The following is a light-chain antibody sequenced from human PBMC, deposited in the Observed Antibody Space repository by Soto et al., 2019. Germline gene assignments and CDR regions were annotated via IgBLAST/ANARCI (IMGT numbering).Light chain of an antibody. Sequence: QSALTQPHSVSGSPGQSVTISCTGTGTDVGAYDFVSWYQQHPGRPPKPILYDVTKRLSGVPNRFSGSKSGSTASLTISGLRPEDEADYYCCSYAGSYTHVFGGGTQLTVL. CDR3: CSYAGSYTHV. CDR2: DVT. CDR1: GTDVGAYDF. J-gene: IGLJ2*01. V-gene: IGLV2-11*01.